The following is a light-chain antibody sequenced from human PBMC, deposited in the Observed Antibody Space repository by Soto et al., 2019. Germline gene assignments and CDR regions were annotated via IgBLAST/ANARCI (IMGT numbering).Light chain of an antibody. CDR1: SSDVGAYNR. CDR2: EVS. J-gene: IGLJ3*02. Sequence: QSALTQPPSASGSPGQSVTISCTGTSSDVGAYNRVSWYQHHPGKAPKLMIYEVSKRPSGVPDRFSGSKSGNTASLTVSGLQAQDEADYYCTSYVGSSNVNWVFGEGTQLTVL. CDR3: TSYVGSSNVNWV. V-gene: IGLV2-8*01.